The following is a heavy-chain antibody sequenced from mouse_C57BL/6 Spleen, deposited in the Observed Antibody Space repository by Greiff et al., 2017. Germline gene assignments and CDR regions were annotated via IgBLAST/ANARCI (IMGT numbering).Heavy chain of an antibody. D-gene: IGHD2-5*01. J-gene: IGHJ1*03. Sequence: QVHVKQPGAELVMPGASVKLSCKASGYTFTSYWMHWVKQRPGQGLEWIGEIDPSDSYTNYNQKFKGKSTLTVDKSSSTAYMQLSSLTSEDSAVYYCARGGSNYLYFDVWGTGTTVTVSS. V-gene: IGHV1-69*01. CDR1: GYTFTSYW. CDR2: IDPSDSYT. CDR3: ARGGSNYLYFDV.